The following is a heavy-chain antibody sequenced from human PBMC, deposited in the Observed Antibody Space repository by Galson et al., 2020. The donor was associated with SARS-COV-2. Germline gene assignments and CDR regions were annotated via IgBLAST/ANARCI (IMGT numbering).Heavy chain of an antibody. D-gene: IGHD3-10*01. J-gene: IGHJ6*02. V-gene: IGHV4-34*01. CDR3: ARGRTYYYGSGSYYSYYYGMDV. CDR2: INHSGST. CDR1: GGSFSGYY. Sequence: SETLSLTCAVYGGSFSGYYWSWIRQPPGKGLEWIGEINHSGSTNYNPSLKSRVTISVDTSKNQFSLKLSSVTAADTAVYYCARGRTYYYGSGSYYSYYYGMDVWGQGTTVTVSS.